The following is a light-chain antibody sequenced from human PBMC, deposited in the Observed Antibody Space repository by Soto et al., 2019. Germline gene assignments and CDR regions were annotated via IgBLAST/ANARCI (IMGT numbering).Light chain of an antibody. CDR1: QSVNSY. Sequence: EIVLTQSPATLSLSPGERATLSCRASQSVNSYLAWYQQKPGQAPRLLIYDSSNRATGIPARFSGSGSGTDFTLTISSLEPEDFAVYYCQQRRNWPPLTFGGGTKVEIK. CDR3: QQRRNWPPLT. J-gene: IGKJ4*01. V-gene: IGKV3-11*01. CDR2: DSS.